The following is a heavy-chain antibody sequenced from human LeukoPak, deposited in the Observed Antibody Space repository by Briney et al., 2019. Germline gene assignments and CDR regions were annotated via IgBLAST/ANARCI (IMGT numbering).Heavy chain of an antibody. CDR2: ISGSGGST. V-gene: IGHV3-23*01. CDR1: GFTFSSYA. D-gene: IGHD3-3*01. CDR3: AKVKAVDFWSGYSAAYYFDY. J-gene: IGHJ4*02. Sequence: QSGGSLRLSCAASGFTFSSYAMSWVRQAPGKGLEWVSAISGSGGSTYYADSVKGRFTISRDNSKNTLYLQMNSLRAEDAAVYYCAKVKAVDFWSGYSAAYYFDYWGQGTLVTVSS.